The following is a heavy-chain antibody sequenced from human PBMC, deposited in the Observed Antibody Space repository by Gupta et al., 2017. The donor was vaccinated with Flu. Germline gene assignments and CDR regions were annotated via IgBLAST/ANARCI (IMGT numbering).Heavy chain of an antibody. CDR3: AGGDVVPAAFAFSFFDF. Sequence: QVQLVESGGGLVKPGGSLRLSCASSGFTFSDYYMTGLSQAPGKGLEWVSYISDSGSTNYYPDSVKGRFTIYRENAKNSPYLQMNRLRAEDTAVYYWAGGDVVPAAFAFSFFDFWGHGTLVTVSS. J-gene: IGHJ4*03. CDR1: GFTFSDYY. D-gene: IGHD2-2*01. V-gene: IGHV3-11*01. CDR2: ISDSGSTN.